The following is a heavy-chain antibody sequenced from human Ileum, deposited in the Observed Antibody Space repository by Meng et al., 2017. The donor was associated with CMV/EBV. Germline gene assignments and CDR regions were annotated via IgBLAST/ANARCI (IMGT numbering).Heavy chain of an antibody. Sequence: GESLKISCAASGFTFSSYAMHWVRQAPGTGLEWVAVISYDGSNKYYADSVKGRFTISRDNSKNTLYLQMNSLRAEDTAVYYCARNSGWYDYFDYWGQGTLVTVSS. CDR1: GFTFSSYA. CDR2: ISYDGSNK. D-gene: IGHD6-19*01. CDR3: ARNSGWYDYFDY. J-gene: IGHJ4*02. V-gene: IGHV3-30-3*01.